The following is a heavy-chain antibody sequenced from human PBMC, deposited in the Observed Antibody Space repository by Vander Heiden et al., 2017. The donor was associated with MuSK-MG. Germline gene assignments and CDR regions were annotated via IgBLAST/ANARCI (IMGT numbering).Heavy chain of an antibody. CDR1: GSTFTGYY. D-gene: IGHD6-13*01. CDR3: ARGGVTAAAGLYNWFDP. V-gene: IGHV1-2*02. CDR2: INPKSGVT. J-gene: IGHJ5*02. Sequence: QVQLVQSGAEVKKPGASVKVSCKASGSTFTGYYFHWVRQAPGQGLEWMGWINPKSGVTNSAQKFQGRVTMTRDTSITTAYMELSRLRSDDTAVYYCARGGVTAAAGLYNWFDPWGQGTLVTVSS.